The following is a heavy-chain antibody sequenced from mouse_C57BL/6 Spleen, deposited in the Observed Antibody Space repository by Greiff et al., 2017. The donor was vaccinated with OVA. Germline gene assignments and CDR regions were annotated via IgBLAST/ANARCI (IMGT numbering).Heavy chain of an antibody. Sequence: QVQLQQPGAELVRPGSSVKLSCKASGYTFTSYWMDWVKQRPGQGLEWIGNIYPSDSETHYNQKFKDKATLTVDKSSSTAYMQLSSLTSEDSAVYYCARSEYSNYDYWGQGTTLTVSS. CDR2: IYPSDSET. CDR3: ARSEYSNYDY. CDR1: GYTFTSYW. V-gene: IGHV1-61*01. D-gene: IGHD2-5*01. J-gene: IGHJ2*01.